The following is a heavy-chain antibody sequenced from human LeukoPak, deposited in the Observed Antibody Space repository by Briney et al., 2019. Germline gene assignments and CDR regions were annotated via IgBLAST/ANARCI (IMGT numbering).Heavy chain of an antibody. CDR3: ARAGWLQYYYFDY. V-gene: IGHV1-8*03. CDR1: GYTFTSYD. Sequence: GAPVKVSCKASGYTFTSYDINWVRQATGQGLEWMGWMNPNSGNTGYAQKFQGRVTITRNTSISTAYMELSSLRSEDTAVYYCARAGWLQYYYFDYWGQGTLVTVSS. J-gene: IGHJ4*02. D-gene: IGHD5-24*01. CDR2: MNPNSGNT.